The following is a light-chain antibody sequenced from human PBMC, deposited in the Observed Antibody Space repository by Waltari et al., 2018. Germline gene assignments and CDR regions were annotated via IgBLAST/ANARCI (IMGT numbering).Light chain of an antibody. J-gene: IGLJ3*02. CDR1: SSDVGSFNF. Sequence: QSALTQPASVSGSPGPSTTIFCTGTSSDVGSFNFVSWYQQYPGKAPKLMIYEGSKRPSGVSNRFSGSKSGNTASLTISGLQADDEADYYCCSYAGSTSWVFGGGTKVTVL. CDR2: EGS. V-gene: IGLV2-23*01. CDR3: CSYAGSTSWV.